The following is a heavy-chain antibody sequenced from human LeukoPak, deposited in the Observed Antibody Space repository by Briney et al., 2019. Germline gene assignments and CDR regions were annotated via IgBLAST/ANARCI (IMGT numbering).Heavy chain of an antibody. D-gene: IGHD6-6*01. V-gene: IGHV3-7*01. CDR2: IKADGGEK. CDR3: ARGGAARPDF. CDR1: GFTFSDYY. J-gene: IGHJ4*02. Sequence: GGSLRLTCAASGFTFSDYYMSWISQTPGKGLEWVAKIKADGGEKDHVASVKGRFTISRDNAKNSLYLQMNSLRVEDTAVYYCARGGAARPDFWGQGTLVTVSS.